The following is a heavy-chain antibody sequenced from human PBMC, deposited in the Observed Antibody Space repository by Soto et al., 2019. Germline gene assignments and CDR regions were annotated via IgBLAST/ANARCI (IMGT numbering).Heavy chain of an antibody. CDR2: IIPIFGTA. Sequence: QVQLVQSGAEVKKPGSSVKVSCKASGGTFSSYAISWVRQAPGQGLEWIGGIIPIFGTANYAQKFQGRVTITADESTSTAYMELSSLRSEDTAVYYCARVTTKRNSGYYGYYYYGMDVWGQGTTVTVSS. CDR3: ARVTTKRNSGYYGYYYYGMDV. J-gene: IGHJ6*02. CDR1: GGTFSSYA. V-gene: IGHV1-69*12. D-gene: IGHD5-12*01.